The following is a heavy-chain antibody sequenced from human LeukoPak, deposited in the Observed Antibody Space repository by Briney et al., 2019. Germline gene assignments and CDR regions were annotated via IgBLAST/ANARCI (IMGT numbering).Heavy chain of an antibody. CDR1: GFTFDDYT. D-gene: IGHD2-2*01. Sequence: PGRSLRLSCAASGFTFDDYTMHWVRQTPGKGLEWVSAISGSGGSTYYADSVKGRFTISGDNSKNTLYLQMNSLRAEDTAVYYCAKGGIVVVPAARLDYWGQGTLVTVSS. J-gene: IGHJ4*02. CDR2: ISGSGGST. V-gene: IGHV3-23*01. CDR3: AKGGIVVVPAARLDY.